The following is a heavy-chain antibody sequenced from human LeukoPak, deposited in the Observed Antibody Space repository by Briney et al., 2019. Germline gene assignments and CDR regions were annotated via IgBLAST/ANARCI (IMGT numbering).Heavy chain of an antibody. CDR3: ARRTPGYCSGGSCYGFQH. V-gene: IGHV3-30*07. CDR1: GFTFTTYA. CDR2: ISYDGSDK. J-gene: IGHJ1*01. Sequence: GGSLRLSCAASGFTFTTYAMHWVRQAPGKGPEWVARISYDGSDKYYADSVKGRFTISRDNAKNSLYLQMNSLTAEDTAVYYCARRTPGYCSGGSCYGFQHWGQGTLVTVSS. D-gene: IGHD2-15*01.